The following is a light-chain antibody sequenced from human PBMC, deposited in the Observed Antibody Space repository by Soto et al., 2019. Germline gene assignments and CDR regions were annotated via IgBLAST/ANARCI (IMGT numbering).Light chain of an antibody. CDR2: GAS. V-gene: IGKV1-27*01. CDR1: QGISNY. CDR3: QKYDRAPFT. Sequence: DIQMTQSPSSLSAYLGDRVTITCRESQGISNYLAWYQQKAGRLPKLLLFGASSLQSGFPARFSGSGSVTLSTLTINGLLLKGVQTYYYQKYDRAPFTFGPGTKVDFK. J-gene: IGKJ3*01.